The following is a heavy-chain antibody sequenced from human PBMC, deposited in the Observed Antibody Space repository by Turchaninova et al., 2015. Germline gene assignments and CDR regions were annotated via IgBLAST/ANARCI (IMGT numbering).Heavy chain of an antibody. CDR2: IIVGNGNT. CDR3: AREEIGIAMFGL. CDR1: GYSFTSHT. Sequence: QVQLVQSGAEAQKPGASVKVACKASGYSFTSHTMHWVRQAPGQRREWMGWIIVGNGNTQYSQKFQGRVSITRDTSASTAYMELSSLSAEDTAVYYCAREEIGIAMFGLWGQGTLVTVST. D-gene: IGHD3-3*01. V-gene: IGHV1-3*01. J-gene: IGHJ4*02.